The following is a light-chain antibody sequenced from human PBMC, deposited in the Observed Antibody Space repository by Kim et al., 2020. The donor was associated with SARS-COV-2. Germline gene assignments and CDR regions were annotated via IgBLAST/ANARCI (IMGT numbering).Light chain of an antibody. CDR2: DKN. V-gene: IGLV3-19*01. Sequence: LGQQIRSISHEGSLRRYYATWCQQKPGQAPLLVLYDKNNRPSAIPEGFSGSATGNKASLTITGAQAEDEADYYCSTRDSSDDHVVFGGGTQLTVL. J-gene: IGLJ3*02. CDR3: STRDSSDDHVV. CDR1: SLRRYY.